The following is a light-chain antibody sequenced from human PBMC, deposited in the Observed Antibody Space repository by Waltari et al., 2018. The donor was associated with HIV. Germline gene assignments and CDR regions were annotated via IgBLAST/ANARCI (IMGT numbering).Light chain of an antibody. CDR2: DVT. V-gene: IGLV2-8*01. Sequence: QSALTQPPSASGSPGQSVTISCTGTSSDVGGYNYVSWYQQHPGKAPKLLIYDVTKRPAGFPVRFSVSRSGNTASRTVSGLQAEDEADYYCNSYAGNNKGVFGTGTKVTVL. CDR1: SSDVGGYNY. J-gene: IGLJ1*01. CDR3: NSYAGNNKGV.